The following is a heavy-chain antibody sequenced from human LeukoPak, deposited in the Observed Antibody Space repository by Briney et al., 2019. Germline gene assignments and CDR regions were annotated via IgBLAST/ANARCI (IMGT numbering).Heavy chain of an antibody. CDR1: GGSFSGYY. D-gene: IGHD3-9*01. V-gene: IGHV4-34*01. J-gene: IGHJ4*02. CDR2: INHSEIT. Sequence: SETLSLTRAVYGGSFSGYYWSWIRQPPGKGLEWIGEINHSEITNYNPSLKSRVTISVDTSKNQFSLKLSSVTAADTAVYYCARAVTYHDVLTGYYRDYFDYWGQGILVTVSS. CDR3: ARAVTYHDVLTGYYRDYFDY.